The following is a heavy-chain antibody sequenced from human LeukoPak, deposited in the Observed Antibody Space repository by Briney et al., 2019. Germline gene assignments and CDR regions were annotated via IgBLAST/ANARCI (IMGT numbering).Heavy chain of an antibody. CDR1: GFTFSDYW. J-gene: IGHJ4*02. D-gene: IGHD1-26*01. CDR3: ARVTPWGYFDY. Sequence: GGSLRLSRAASGFTFSDYWMTWFRQAPGKGPERVASIEQDGSDIQYVDFVKGRFTISRDNGKNSVYLQMNSLRVEDTAVYYCARVTPWGYFDYWGQGTLVSVSS. CDR2: IEQDGSDI. V-gene: IGHV3-7*01.